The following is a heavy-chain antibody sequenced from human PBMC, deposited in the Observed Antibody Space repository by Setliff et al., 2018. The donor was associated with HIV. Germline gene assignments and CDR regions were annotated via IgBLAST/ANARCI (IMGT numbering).Heavy chain of an antibody. CDR2: ISGSGAST. V-gene: IGHV3-23*01. D-gene: IGHD2-15*01. J-gene: IGHJ4*01. CDR1: GFTFNTYA. CDR3: AKDGISGGAYPPYYVDY. Sequence: PGGSLRLSCAASGFTFNTYAMSWVRQAPGKGLEWVSVISGSGASTFYADSVKGRFTISRDNSKNTLYLQMNGLRVEDTAVYYCAKDGISGGAYPPYYVDYWGHGTLVTV.